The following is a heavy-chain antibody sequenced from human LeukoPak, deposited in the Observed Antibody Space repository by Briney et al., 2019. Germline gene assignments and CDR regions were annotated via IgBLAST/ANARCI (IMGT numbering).Heavy chain of an antibody. CDR2: IYYSGST. Sequence: KTSETLSLTCTVSGGSISSSSYYWGWIRQPPGKGLEWIGSIYYSGSTYYNPSLKSRVTISVDTSKDQFSLKLSSVTAADTAVYYCARDSVSLYCSGGSCYPHWGQGTLVTVSS. J-gene: IGHJ4*02. V-gene: IGHV4-39*07. CDR1: GGSISSSSYY. CDR3: ARDSVSLYCSGGSCYPH. D-gene: IGHD2-15*01.